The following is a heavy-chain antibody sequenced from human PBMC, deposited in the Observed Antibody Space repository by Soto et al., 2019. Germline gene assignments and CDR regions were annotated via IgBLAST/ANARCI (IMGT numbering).Heavy chain of an antibody. CDR2: INPNSGGT. Sequence: ASVKVSCKASGYTFTGYYMHWVRQAPGQGLEWMGWINPNSGGTNYAQKFQGWVTMTRDTSISTAYMELSSLRSEDTAVYYCATVGYGSGSYSLGYYYYGMDVWGQGTTVTVS. J-gene: IGHJ6*02. CDR3: ATVGYGSGSYSLGYYYYGMDV. CDR1: GYTFTGYY. D-gene: IGHD3-10*01. V-gene: IGHV1-2*04.